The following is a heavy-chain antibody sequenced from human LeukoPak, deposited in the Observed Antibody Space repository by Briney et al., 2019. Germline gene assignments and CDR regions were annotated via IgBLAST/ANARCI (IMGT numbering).Heavy chain of an antibody. CDR3: ARGYDSSGYYFDY. CDR2: VSSDGSNK. V-gene: IGHV3-30*04. Sequence: PGRSLRLSCAASGFTFSSYAMHWVRQAPGKGLEWVAVVSSDGSNKYYADSVKGRFTISRDNSKNTLYLQMNSLRAEDTAVYYCARGYDSSGYYFDYWGQGTLVTASS. D-gene: IGHD3-22*01. J-gene: IGHJ4*02. CDR1: GFTFSSYA.